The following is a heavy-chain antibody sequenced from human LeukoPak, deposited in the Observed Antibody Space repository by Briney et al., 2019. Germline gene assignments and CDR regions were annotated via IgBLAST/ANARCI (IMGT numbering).Heavy chain of an antibody. CDR3: ARLSARFLEWFLYYGMDV. J-gene: IGHJ6*02. Sequence: GESLQISCKGSGYSFTSYWIGWVRQMPGKGLEWMGIIYPGDSDTRYSPPFQGQVTISADKSISTAYLQWSSLKASDTAMYYCARLSARFLEWFLYYGMDVWAKGPRSPSP. D-gene: IGHD3-3*01. V-gene: IGHV5-51*01. CDR2: IYPGDSDT. CDR1: GYSFTSYW.